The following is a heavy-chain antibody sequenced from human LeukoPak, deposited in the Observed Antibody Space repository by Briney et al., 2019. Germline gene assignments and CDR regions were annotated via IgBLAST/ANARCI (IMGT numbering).Heavy chain of an antibody. D-gene: IGHD6-13*01. CDR1: GFTFSSYW. V-gene: IGHV3-7*01. Sequence: GGALRLSCAAPGFTFSSYWMSWVRQAPGKGLEWVANIKQDGSEEYYVDSVKGRFTISRDNAKNSLYLQMNSLRAEDTAVYYCARVSGAAAVPNDYWGQGTLSPSPQ. J-gene: IGHJ4*02. CDR3: ARVSGAAAVPNDY. CDR2: IKQDGSEE.